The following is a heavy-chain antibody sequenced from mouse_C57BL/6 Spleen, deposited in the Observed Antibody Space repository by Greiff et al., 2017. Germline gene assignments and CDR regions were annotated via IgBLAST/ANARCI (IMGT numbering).Heavy chain of an antibody. J-gene: IGHJ2*01. V-gene: IGHV1-64*01. CDR3: VPLLPYFDY. D-gene: IGHD1-1*01. CDR2: IHPNSGST. CDR1: GYTFTSYW. Sequence: QVQLQQPGAELVKPGASVKLSCKASGYTFTSYWMHWVKQRPGQGLEWIGMIHPNSGSTNYNEKFKSKATLTVDKSSSTAYLQLSSLTSEDSAVYACVPLLPYFDYWGQGTTLTVSS.